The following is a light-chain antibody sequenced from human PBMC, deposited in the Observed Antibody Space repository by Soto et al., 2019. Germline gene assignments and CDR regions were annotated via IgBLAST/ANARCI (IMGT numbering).Light chain of an antibody. CDR1: SGHSSYA. Sequence: QLVLTQPPSASASLGASVKLTCTLSSGHSSYAIAWHQKQLEKGPRYLMDLNNDGSHTKGDGIPDRFSGSSSGAERYLIISSLQSEDEADYYCQTWGTGFQVFGGGTKLTVL. CDR3: QTWGTGFQV. J-gene: IGLJ2*01. CDR2: LNNDGSH. V-gene: IGLV4-69*01.